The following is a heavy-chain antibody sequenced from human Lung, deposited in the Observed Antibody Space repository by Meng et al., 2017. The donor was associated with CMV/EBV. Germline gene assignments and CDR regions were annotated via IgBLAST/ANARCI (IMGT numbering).Heavy chain of an antibody. J-gene: IGHJ4*02. CDR1: GSTVTSCF. Sequence: LVPSWALLKQTGDSVKGCSHAGGSTVTSCFTEWGRHHPRKRALGMGALKYYTGKPTYGPGLKGRFVFSLDTSVSTAYLKIDSLKADDTAVYYCARGNGWRFDYWGQGTLVTVSS. CDR2: LKYYTGKP. CDR3: ARGNGWRFDY. D-gene: IGHD6-19*01. V-gene: IGHV7-4-1*01.